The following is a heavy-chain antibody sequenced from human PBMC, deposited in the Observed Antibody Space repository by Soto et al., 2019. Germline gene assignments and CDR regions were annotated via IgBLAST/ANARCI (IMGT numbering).Heavy chain of an antibody. J-gene: IGHJ6*02. V-gene: IGHV3-11*01. CDR3: ARAPYFGSGTYYSYALDV. Sequence: QVQLVESGGGLVKPGGSLRLSCAASGLTFSDHYMTWIRQAPGKGLEWISYISSSAGTIYYADSVKGRFTISRDNAKTSLYLQMTNLRAEDTAVYYCARAPYFGSGTYYSYALDVWGQGTTVTASS. CDR1: GLTFSDHY. D-gene: IGHD3-10*01. CDR2: ISSSAGTI.